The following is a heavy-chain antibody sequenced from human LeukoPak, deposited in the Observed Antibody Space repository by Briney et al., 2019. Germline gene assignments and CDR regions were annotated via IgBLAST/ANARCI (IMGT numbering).Heavy chain of an antibody. CDR2: MKLDGGDK. V-gene: IGHV3-7*01. D-gene: IGHD6-19*01. Sequence: GGSLRLSCAASRFAFSSYWMSWVRQAPGKGLEWVANMKLDGGDKYYVGSVKGRFTISGDNAKNSLYLQMSSLRADDTAVYYCARGSRGAFDIWGQGTMATVSS. CDR3: ARGSRGAFDI. CDR1: RFAFSSYW. J-gene: IGHJ3*02.